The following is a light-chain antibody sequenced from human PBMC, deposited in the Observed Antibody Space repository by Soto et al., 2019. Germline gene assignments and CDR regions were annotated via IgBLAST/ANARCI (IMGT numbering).Light chain of an antibody. V-gene: IGLV2-8*01. CDR1: SSDVGGYNY. CDR3: SSYAGSNNFV. CDR2: EVT. Sequence: QSVLTQPRSVSGSPGQSVTISCTGTSSDVGGYNYVSWYQQHPGKAPKLVIYEVTKRPSGVPDRVSASKSGNTASPTVSGLRAEDEADYYCSSYAGSNNFVFGSGTKVTVL. J-gene: IGLJ1*01.